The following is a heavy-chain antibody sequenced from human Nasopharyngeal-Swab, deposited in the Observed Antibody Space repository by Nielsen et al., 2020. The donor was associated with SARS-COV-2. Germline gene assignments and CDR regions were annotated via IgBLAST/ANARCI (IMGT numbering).Heavy chain of an antibody. J-gene: IGHJ6*03. CDR3: ARGGWLRRDYYYVYYYMDV. Sequence: SVKVSCNSSGCTFSSYGISWVPQAPGEGLEWMGGIIPVLPITRYAQKFRDRVTITADTSTSTAYMELSSLRSEDTATYYCARGGWLRRDYYYVYYYMDVWGKGTTVNVSS. V-gene: IGHV1-69*10. CDR1: GCTFSSYG. D-gene: IGHD5-24*01. CDR2: IIPVLPIT.